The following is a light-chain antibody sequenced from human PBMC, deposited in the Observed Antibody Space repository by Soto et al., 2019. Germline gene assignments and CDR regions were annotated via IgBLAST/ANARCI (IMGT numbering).Light chain of an antibody. J-gene: IGLJ3*02. Sequence: QSVLTQPPSVSAAPGQTVTVSCSGNSSNIGNSYVSWYQQFPGTAPRLLICDDKKRPSGIRDRFSGSKSGTSATLAITGLQTGDEAVYYCGTWDSSLTNGRAVFGGGTKLTVL. CDR1: SSNIGNSY. CDR3: GTWDSSLTNGRAV. V-gene: IGLV1-51*01. CDR2: DDK.